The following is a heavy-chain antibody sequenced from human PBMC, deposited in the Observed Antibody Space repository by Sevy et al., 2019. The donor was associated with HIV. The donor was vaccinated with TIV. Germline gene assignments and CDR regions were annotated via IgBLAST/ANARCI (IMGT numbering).Heavy chain of an antibody. CDR3: TRGPDLGYCSTSNCYVFDY. J-gene: IGHJ4*02. CDR2: INHSEIS. Sequence: KQSQTLSLTCAVYGGYFSDYYWNWIRQSPGKGLEWIGDINHSEISNYNPSLRSRVTISVDPSKNQFSLKVNSVTAADTAVYYCTRGPDLGYCSTSNCYVFDYWGQGTQVTVSS. V-gene: IGHV4-34*01. D-gene: IGHD2-2*01. CDR1: GGYFSDYY.